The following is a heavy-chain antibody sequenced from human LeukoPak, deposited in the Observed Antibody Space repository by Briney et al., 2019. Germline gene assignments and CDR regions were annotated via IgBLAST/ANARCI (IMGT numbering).Heavy chain of an antibody. CDR1: GFTFSTHS. CDR3: ARREVGATLGD. D-gene: IGHD1-26*01. CDR2: ISSGSSYI. Sequence: GGSLRLSCAASGFTFSTHSMDWVRQAPGKGLEWVSSISSGSSYIYYADSVKGRFTISRDNAKNSLYLQMNSLRAEDTAVYYCARREVGATLGDWGQGTLVTVSS. V-gene: IGHV3-21*01. J-gene: IGHJ4*02.